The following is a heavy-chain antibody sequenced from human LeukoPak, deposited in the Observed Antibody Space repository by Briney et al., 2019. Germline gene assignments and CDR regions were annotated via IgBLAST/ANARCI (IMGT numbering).Heavy chain of an antibody. Sequence: GGSLRLSCAASGFTFSSFEFHWVRQAPGRGLEWVSSISSSGSTMYYADSLQGRFTISRDNAKNSLYLQMNSLRAEDTAVYYCARKLPNYFDSSGYSISLDFWGQGTLVTVSS. CDR3: ARKLPNYFDSSGYSISLDF. V-gene: IGHV3-48*03. J-gene: IGHJ4*02. CDR1: GFTFSSFE. D-gene: IGHD3-22*01. CDR2: ISSSGSTM.